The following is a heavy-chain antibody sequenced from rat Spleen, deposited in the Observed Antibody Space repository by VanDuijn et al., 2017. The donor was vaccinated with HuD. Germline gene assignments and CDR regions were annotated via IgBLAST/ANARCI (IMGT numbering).Heavy chain of an antibody. CDR3: ARRWGQVYNNYFDY. CDR2: ISYSGST. J-gene: IGHJ2*01. D-gene: IGHD1-10*01. Sequence: DVQLQESGPDLVKPSQSLSLTCSVTDYSITSNYWDWIRKFPGNKMEWIGHISYSGSTSYNPSLKSRISITRDTSRNQFFLQLNSVITEDTATYYCARRWGQVYNNYFDYWGQGVMVTVSS. V-gene: IGHV3-1*01. CDR1: DYSITSNY.